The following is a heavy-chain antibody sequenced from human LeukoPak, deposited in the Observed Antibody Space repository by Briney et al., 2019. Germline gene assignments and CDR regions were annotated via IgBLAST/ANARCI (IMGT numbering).Heavy chain of an antibody. J-gene: IGHJ4*02. CDR1: GYTFTGYY. CDR3: ARDSSSWSRYFDY. Sequence: ASVKVSCKASGYTFTGYYMHWVRQAPGQGLEWMGWINPNSGGTNYAQKFQGWITMTRDTSISTAYMELSRLRSDDTAVYYCARDSSSWSRYFDYWGQGTLVTVSS. V-gene: IGHV1-2*04. CDR2: INPNSGGT. D-gene: IGHD6-13*01.